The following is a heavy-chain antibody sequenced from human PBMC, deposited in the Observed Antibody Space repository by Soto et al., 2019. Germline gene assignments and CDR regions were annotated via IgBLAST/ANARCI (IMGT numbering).Heavy chain of an antibody. D-gene: IGHD3-16*02. Sequence: EVQLLESGGGLVQPGGSLRLSCAASGFTFSSYAMSWVRQAPGKGLEWVSAISGSGGSTYYADSVKGRFTISRDNSKNTLYLQMNSLRAEDTAVYYCAKGSSHLEYDYIWGSYRFAPRFDYWGQGTLVTVSS. CDR2: ISGSGGST. CDR1: GFTFSSYA. V-gene: IGHV3-23*01. J-gene: IGHJ4*02. CDR3: AKGSSHLEYDYIWGSYRFAPRFDY.